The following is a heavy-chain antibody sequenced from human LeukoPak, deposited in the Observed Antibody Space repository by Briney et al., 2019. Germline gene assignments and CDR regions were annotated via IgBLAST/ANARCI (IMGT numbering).Heavy chain of an antibody. CDR2: ISNSGST. J-gene: IGHJ6*03. V-gene: IGHV4-59*11. D-gene: IGHD2-15*01. Sequence: PSETLSLTCTVSGGSISIHYWTWIRQSPVKGLEWIGDISNSGSTSYNPSLKSRVTISIDTSKNQFSLKLSSVTAADTAVYYCGRDALVGYYSYYYMDVWGKGTTVTVSS. CDR1: GGSISIHY. CDR3: GRDALVGYYSYYYMDV.